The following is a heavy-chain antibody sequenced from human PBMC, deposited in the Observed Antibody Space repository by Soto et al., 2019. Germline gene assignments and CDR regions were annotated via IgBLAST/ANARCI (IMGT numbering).Heavy chain of an antibody. D-gene: IGHD6-13*01. CDR2: IIPIFGTA. Sequence: QVQLVQSGAEVKKPGSSVKVSCKASGGTFSSYAISWVRQAPGQGLEWMGGIIPIFGTANYAQKFQGRVRIAADESTSTAYGELSSLRSEDTAVYYCAGGGGIAAASTRGWYYYGMDVWGQGTTVTVSS. J-gene: IGHJ6*02. CDR1: GGTFSSYA. CDR3: AGGGGIAAASTRGWYYYGMDV. V-gene: IGHV1-69*12.